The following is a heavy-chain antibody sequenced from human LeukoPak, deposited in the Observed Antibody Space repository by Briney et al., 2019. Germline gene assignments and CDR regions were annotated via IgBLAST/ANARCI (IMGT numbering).Heavy chain of an antibody. CDR3: ARVPLCFDY. CDR2: IYHSVST. J-gene: IGHJ4*02. Sequence: SETLSLTPTVSGYSLSSGYYWGSIRQPPGKGLEWIGSIYHSVSTYYNPSLKSRVTISVDTSKNQFSLKLSSVTAADTAVYYCARVPLCFDYWGQGTLVTVSS. CDR1: GYSLSSGYY. V-gene: IGHV4-38-2*02.